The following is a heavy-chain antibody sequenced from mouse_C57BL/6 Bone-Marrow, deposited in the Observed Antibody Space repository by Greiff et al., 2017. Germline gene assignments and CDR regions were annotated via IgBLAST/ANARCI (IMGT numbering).Heavy chain of an antibody. V-gene: IGHV1-7*01. CDR1: GYTFTSYW. J-gene: IGHJ2*01. CDR3: ARRTGYFFDY. Sequence: HVQLQQSGAELAKPGASVKMSCKASGYTFTSYWMHWVKQRPGQGLEWIGYINPSTCYTEYNQKFKDKATLTADKSASTAYMQLNSLTSEDSAVYYCARRTGYFFDYWGQDTTLTVSS. CDR2: INPSTCYT. D-gene: IGHD4-1*01.